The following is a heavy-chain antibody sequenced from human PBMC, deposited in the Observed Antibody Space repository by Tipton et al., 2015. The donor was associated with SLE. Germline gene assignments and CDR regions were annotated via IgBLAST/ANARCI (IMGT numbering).Heavy chain of an antibody. D-gene: IGHD2-15*01. J-gene: IGHJ4*02. CDR2: ISRSTKDI. CDR1: GFSFDRYA. CDR3: SKEGAWSFDY. Sequence: SLRLSCAASGFSFDRYAMNWVRQAPGKGLEWVSYISRSTKDIYYADSVKGRFTISRDNSKNTLYLHMNSLNAEDTAEYYCSKEGAWSFDYWGQGTLVTVSS. V-gene: IGHV3-23*01.